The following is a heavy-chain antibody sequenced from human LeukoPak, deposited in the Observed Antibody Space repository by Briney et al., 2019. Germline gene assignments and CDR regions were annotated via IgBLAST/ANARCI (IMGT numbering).Heavy chain of an antibody. D-gene: IGHD2-2*01. CDR2: IKSKTDGGTT. V-gene: IGHV3-15*01. Sequence: GGSLRLSCAASGFTFSNAWMSWVRQAPGKELEWVGRIKSKTDGGTTDYAAPVKGRFTISRDDSKNTLYLQMNSLKTADTAVYYYTRVEGYCSSTSCYDYWDQGTLVTVSS. CDR3: TRVEGYCSSTSCYDY. J-gene: IGHJ4*02. CDR1: GFTFSNAW.